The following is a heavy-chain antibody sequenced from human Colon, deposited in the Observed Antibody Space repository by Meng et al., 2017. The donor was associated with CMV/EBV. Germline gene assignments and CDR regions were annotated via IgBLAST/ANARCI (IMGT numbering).Heavy chain of an antibody. Sequence: SCEVSGLNIRTNYMSWVRQAPGKRLEWVAVSYADGSTNYADFARGRFTISRDSSKNTVYLQMSSVRIDDTAVYYCARQVRNDGRFDHWGQGTLVTVSS. J-gene: IGHJ4*02. V-gene: IGHV3-66*02. CDR3: ARQVRNDGRFDH. CDR2: SYADGST. CDR1: GLNIRTNY.